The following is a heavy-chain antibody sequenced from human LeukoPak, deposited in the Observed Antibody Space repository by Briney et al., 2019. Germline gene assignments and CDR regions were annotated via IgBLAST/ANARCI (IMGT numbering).Heavy chain of an antibody. CDR3: ARDDFWSGYYNYYYYYMDV. CDR1: GGTFSSYT. D-gene: IGHD3-3*01. J-gene: IGHJ6*03. Sequence: SVKVSCKASGGTFSSYTISWVRQAPGQGLEWMGRIIPILGIANYAQKFQGRVTITADKSTSTAYMELSSLRSEDTAVYYCARDDFWSGYYNYYYYYMDVWGKGTTVTVSS. CDR2: IIPILGIA. V-gene: IGHV1-69*04.